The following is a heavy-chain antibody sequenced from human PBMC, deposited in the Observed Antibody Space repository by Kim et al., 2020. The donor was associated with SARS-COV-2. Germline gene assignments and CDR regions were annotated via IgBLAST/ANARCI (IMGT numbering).Heavy chain of an antibody. V-gene: IGHV3-23*01. J-gene: IGHJ3*02. Sequence: GGSLRLSCAASGLTFSTYAMTWVRQAPVKGLEWVSSISDSGDKTYCADSVKGRFTISRDNSKNTLYLQINSLRAEDTAVYYCAKDPRTSPGWGAFDIWGQGTMVTVSS. D-gene: IGHD3-16*01. CDR3: AKDPRTSPGWGAFDI. CDR2: ISDSGDKT. CDR1: GLTFSTYA.